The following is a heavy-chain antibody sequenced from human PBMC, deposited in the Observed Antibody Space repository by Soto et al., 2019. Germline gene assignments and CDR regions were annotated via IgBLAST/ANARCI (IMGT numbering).Heavy chain of an antibody. Sequence: QVQLVQSGAEVKKPGSSVKVSCKASGGTFSSYAISWVRQAPGQGLAWVGGISPICGTANYAQKFQGRVTITADESTSTAYMELSSLRSEDTAVYYCARLMTTNWFDPWGQGTLVTVSS. CDR1: GGTFSSYA. J-gene: IGHJ5*02. D-gene: IGHD4-4*01. CDR3: ARLMTTNWFDP. V-gene: IGHV1-69*01. CDR2: ISPICGTA.